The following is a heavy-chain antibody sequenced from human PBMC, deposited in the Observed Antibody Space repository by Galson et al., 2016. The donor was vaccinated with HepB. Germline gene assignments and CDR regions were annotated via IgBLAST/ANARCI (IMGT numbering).Heavy chain of an antibody. Sequence: SETLSLTCTVSGGSINHYYWSWIRQPPGMGLEWIGYIYYSGSTKYNPSLKSRVTFSVDTSKNQFSLRLNSVTAADTAVYYCARGGLVNGLIDPWGQGTLVTVSS. CDR3: ARGGLVNGLIDP. CDR1: GGSINHYY. J-gene: IGHJ5*02. V-gene: IGHV4-59*01. CDR2: IYYSGST. D-gene: IGHD3/OR15-3a*01.